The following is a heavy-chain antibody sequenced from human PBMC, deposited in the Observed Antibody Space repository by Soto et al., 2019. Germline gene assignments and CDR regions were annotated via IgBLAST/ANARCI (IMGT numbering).Heavy chain of an antibody. J-gene: IGHJ4*02. D-gene: IGHD2-21*01. CDR1: GFPFSNYG. CDR3: ARGRNVSPYVASDY. Sequence: EVQLLESGGGLVQPGGSLRLSCTASGFPFSNYGMSCVRRTPGKGLEWVSVISADSARAFYADSVKGRFTISRDTSKNTLYLQMDNLRVEDTAVYYCARGRNVSPYVASDYWGQGTLVTVSS. V-gene: IGHV3-23*01. CDR2: ISADSARA.